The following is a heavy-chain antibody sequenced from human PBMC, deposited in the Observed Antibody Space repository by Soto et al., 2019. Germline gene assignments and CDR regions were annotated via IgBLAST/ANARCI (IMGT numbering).Heavy chain of an antibody. CDR3: ARRIGDSSGSHDAFDI. CDR2: IDPSDSYT. CDR1: GYSFTIYW. Sequence: GESLKISCDGSGYSFTIYWISLVLQMPGKGLEWMGRIDPSDSYTNYSPSFQGHVTISADKSISTAYLQWSSLKASDTAMYYCARRIGDSSGSHDAFDIWGQGTMVTVSS. J-gene: IGHJ3*02. D-gene: IGHD3-22*01. V-gene: IGHV5-10-1*01.